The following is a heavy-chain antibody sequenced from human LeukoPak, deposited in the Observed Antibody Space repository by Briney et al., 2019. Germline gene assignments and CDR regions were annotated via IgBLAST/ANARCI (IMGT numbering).Heavy chain of an antibody. CDR1: GYTFTSYG. Sequence: ASVKVSCKASGYTFTSYGISWVRQAPGQGLEWMGWISAYNGNTNYAQKLQGRVTMTTDTSTSTAYMELRSLRSDDTAVYYCARDIPSDYDILTGYYKDAFDIWGQGTMVTVSS. J-gene: IGHJ3*02. CDR3: ARDIPSDYDILTGYYKDAFDI. D-gene: IGHD3-9*01. CDR2: ISAYNGNT. V-gene: IGHV1-18*01.